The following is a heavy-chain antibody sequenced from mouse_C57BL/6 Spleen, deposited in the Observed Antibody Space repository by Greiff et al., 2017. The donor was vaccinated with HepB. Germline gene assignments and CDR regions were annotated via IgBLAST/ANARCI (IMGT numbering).Heavy chain of an antibody. V-gene: IGHV1-69*01. CDR2: IDPSDSYT. D-gene: IGHD1-1*01. Sequence: QVQLQQPGAELVMPGASVKLSCKASGYTFTSYWMHWVKQRPGQGLEWIGEIDPSDSYTNYNQKFKGKSTLTVDKSSSTAYMQLSSLTSEDSAVYYGARSGITTVVSPYWYFDVWGTGTTVTVSS. CDR1: GYTFTSYW. CDR3: ARSGITTVVSPYWYFDV. J-gene: IGHJ1*03.